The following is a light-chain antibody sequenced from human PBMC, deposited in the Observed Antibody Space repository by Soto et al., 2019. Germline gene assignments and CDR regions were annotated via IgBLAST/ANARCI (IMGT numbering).Light chain of an antibody. V-gene: IGLV2-14*01. J-gene: IGLJ2*01. Sequence: QSALTQPASVSGSLGQSITLSCTGTSSDIATYNYVSWYQHHPGRVPKLLIFEVTNRPSGASDRFSGSKSGNTAYLTISGVQAEDEADYYCTSFTTSSSLVFGGGTKLTVL. CDR1: SSDIATYNY. CDR3: TSFTTSSSLV. CDR2: EVT.